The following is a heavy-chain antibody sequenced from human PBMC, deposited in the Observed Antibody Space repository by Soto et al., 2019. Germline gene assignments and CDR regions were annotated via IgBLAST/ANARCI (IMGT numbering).Heavy chain of an antibody. D-gene: IGHD6-13*01. J-gene: IGHJ4*02. CDR3: ARAAATGHPVVPDF. CDR1: GASLSSGDYY. V-gene: IGHV4-31*03. CDR2: IYYTRVT. Sequence: QVQLQESGPGLVKPSQTLSLTCKVSGASLSSGDYYWNWIRQLPGKGLEWIGYIYYTRVTSYNPSLKSRLTMSVDTSKQQFSLKMNSVTAADTAVYFCARAAATGHPVVPDFWGQGALVTVSS.